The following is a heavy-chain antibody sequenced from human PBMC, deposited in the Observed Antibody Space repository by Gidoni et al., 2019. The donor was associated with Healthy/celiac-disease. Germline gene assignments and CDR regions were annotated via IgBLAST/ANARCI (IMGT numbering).Heavy chain of an antibody. CDR2: ISYDGSNK. CDR1: GCTFSSYG. Sequence: QVQLVESGGGVVQPGRSLRLSCAASGCTFSSYGMHWVRQAPGKGLEWVAVISYDGSNKYYADSVKGRFTISRDNSKNTLYLQMNSLRAEDTAVYYCAKWRDMVPGPMDVWGQGTTVTVSS. CDR3: AKWRDMVPGPMDV. D-gene: IGHD3-10*01. J-gene: IGHJ6*02. V-gene: IGHV3-30*18.